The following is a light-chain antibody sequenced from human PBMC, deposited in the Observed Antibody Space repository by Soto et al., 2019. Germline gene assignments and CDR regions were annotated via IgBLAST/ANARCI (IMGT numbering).Light chain of an antibody. CDR1: QSVSSSY. CDR2: GAS. CDR3: QQYGSSPT. V-gene: IGKV3-20*01. J-gene: IGKJ5*01. Sequence: EIVLTQSPGTLSLSPGERATLSCRASQSVSSSYLAWYQQKPGQAPRLLIYGASSRATGIPDRFSGSGSGTAFPLTISRLEPEDFAVYYCQQYGSSPTFGQGARLEMK.